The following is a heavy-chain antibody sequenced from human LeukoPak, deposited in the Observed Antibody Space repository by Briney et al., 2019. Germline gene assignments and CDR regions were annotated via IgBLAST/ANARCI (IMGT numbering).Heavy chain of an antibody. V-gene: IGHV4-34*03. J-gene: IGHJ3*02. CDR1: GGSFSGYY. D-gene: IGHD3-10*01. CDR2: INHSGST. Sequence: SETLSLTCAVYGGSFSGYYWSWIRQPPGRGLEWIGEINHSGSTNYNPSLKSRVTISVDTSKNQFSLTVISMTAADTAAYYCTKSDGYGLIRICGRGTMVTVSS. CDR3: TKSDGYGLIRI.